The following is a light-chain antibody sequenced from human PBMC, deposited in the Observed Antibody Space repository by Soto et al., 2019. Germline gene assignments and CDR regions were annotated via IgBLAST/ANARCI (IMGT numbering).Light chain of an antibody. J-gene: IGLJ3*02. CDR1: SSDVGNYNF. CDR2: EVS. V-gene: IGLV2-23*02. CDR3: FSCAGINIWV. Sequence: QSALTQPASVSGSPGQSITISCTGTSSDVGNYNFVSWYQQHPGKAPKLMIFEVSQRPSGVSNRFSGSKSGNTASLTISGLQTEDEADYYCFSCAGINIWVFGGGTKLTVL.